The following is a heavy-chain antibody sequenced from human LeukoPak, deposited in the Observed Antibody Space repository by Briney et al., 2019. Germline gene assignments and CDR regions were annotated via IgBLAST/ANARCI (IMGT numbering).Heavy chain of an antibody. CDR2: INPSGGST. CDR3: ARDHYYDSSGPDAFDI. V-gene: IGHV1-46*01. Sequence: ASVKVSCKASGYTFTSYYMHWVRQAPGQGLEWMGIINPSGGSTSYAQKSQGRVTMTRDTSTSTVYMELSSLRSEDTAVYYCARDHYYDSSGPDAFDIWGQGTMVTVSS. D-gene: IGHD3-22*01. J-gene: IGHJ3*02. CDR1: GYTFTSYY.